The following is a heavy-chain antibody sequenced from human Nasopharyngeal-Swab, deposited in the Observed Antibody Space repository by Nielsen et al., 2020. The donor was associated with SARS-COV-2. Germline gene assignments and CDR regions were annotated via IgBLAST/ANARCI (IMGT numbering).Heavy chain of an antibody. CDR3: ATLRTAPS. J-gene: IGHJ5*02. CDR2: ITHDRINK. D-gene: IGHD2-21*02. CDR1: GFTFSNYA. V-gene: IGHV3-30-3*01. Sequence: GGSLRLSCASSGFTFSNYAMHWVRQAPGTGLEWVALITHDRINKYYADSVKGRFTISTDNSTNTVYLQMSSLRSDDTALYYWATLRTAPSWGQGTLVTVSS.